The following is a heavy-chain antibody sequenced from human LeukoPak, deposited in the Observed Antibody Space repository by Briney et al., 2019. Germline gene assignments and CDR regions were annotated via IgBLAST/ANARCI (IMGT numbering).Heavy chain of an antibody. V-gene: IGHV3-33*01. CDR3: ARDYCSGGSCYRGWFDP. J-gene: IGHJ5*02. CDR1: GFTFSSYG. Sequence: GGSLRLSCAASGFTFSSYGMHWVRQAPGKGLEWVSVIWYDGGNKYYADSVKGRFTISRDNSKNTLYLQMNSLRAEDTAVYYCARDYCSGGSCYRGWFDPWGQGTLVTVSS. CDR2: IWYDGGNK. D-gene: IGHD2-15*01.